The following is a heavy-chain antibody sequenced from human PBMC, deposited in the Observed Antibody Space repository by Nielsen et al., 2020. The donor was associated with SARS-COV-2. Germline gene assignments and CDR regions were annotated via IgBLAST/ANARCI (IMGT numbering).Heavy chain of an antibody. CDR3: AKDRASGYSYYYYFDY. CDR2: ISYDARNK. J-gene: IGHJ4*02. V-gene: IGHV3-30*18. D-gene: IGHD5-18*01. Sequence: GGSLRLSCAASGFTFSTYGVHWVRQAPGKGPEWVAGISYDARNKYYLDSVKGRFTISRDNSKNTLYLQMNDLRTEDTAVYYCAKDRASGYSYYYYFDYWGQGTLVTVSS. CDR1: GFTFSTYG.